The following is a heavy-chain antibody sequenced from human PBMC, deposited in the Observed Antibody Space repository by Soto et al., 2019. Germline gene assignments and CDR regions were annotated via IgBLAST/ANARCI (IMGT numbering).Heavy chain of an antibody. J-gene: IGHJ4*02. CDR2: IYYSGST. V-gene: IGHV4-61*01. CDR1: CGSVSSGSYY. D-gene: IGHD3-16*02. CDR3: ASSPYYDYVWGSYRYSDY. Sequence: PSELLSLTCTVSCGSVSSGSYYCSSIRLPPGNLLEWIGYIYYSGSTNYNPSLKSRVTISVDTSKNQFSLKLSSVTAADTAVYYCASSPYYDYVWGSYRYSDYWGQGTLVTVSS.